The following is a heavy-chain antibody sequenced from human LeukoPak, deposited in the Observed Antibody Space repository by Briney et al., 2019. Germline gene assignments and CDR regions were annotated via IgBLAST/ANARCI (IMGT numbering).Heavy chain of an antibody. V-gene: IGHV1-69*02. CDR2: IIPILGIA. CDR1: GRTVTSYT. CDR3: ARGWGIAGAGTNCFDP. J-gene: IGHJ5*02. D-gene: IGHD6-13*01. Sequence: SGKVSCKASGRTVTSYTMSGWRQAPGQGREWRGRIIPILGIANDAQKFQGRVTITADTCTSTDYMEVRSLSSEDTAVYSCARGWGIAGAGTNCFDPWGQGTLVTVSS.